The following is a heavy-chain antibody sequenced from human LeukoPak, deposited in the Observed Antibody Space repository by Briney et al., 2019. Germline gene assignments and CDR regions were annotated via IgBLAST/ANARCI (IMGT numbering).Heavy chain of an antibody. CDR2: ISFTGIT. CDR1: IVSITLPNYD. CDR3: CVHLHENGEGGGAVDY. Sequence: SETLSLSCTVSIVSITLPNYDWGWIRQPPGKGLESIGTISFTGITYYNPSLKSRVAISVDTSTNQFSLKLRSVTAAYTAVYYGCVHLHENGEGGGAVDYWGQGTLVTASS. J-gene: IGHJ4*02. D-gene: IGHD4-17*01. V-gene: IGHV4-39*01.